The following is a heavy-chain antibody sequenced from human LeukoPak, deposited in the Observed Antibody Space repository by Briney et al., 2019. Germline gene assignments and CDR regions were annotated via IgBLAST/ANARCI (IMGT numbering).Heavy chain of an antibody. J-gene: IGHJ4*02. CDR2: MNPNSGNT. Sequence: ASVKVSCKASGYTFTSYDINWVRQAAGQGLEWMGWMNPNSGNTGYAQKFQGRVTMTRNTSISTAYMELSSLRSEDTAVYYCARAGLYNRNYPRDYWGQGTLVTVSS. V-gene: IGHV1-8*01. CDR3: ARAGLYNRNYPRDY. D-gene: IGHD1-7*01. CDR1: GYTFTSYD.